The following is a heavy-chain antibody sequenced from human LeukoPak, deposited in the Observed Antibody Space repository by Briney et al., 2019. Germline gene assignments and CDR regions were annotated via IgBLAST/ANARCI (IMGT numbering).Heavy chain of an antibody. CDR3: ARRLTYYYDSSGYYGY. V-gene: IGHV5-51*01. CDR1: GYSFTSYW. Sequence: GESLKISCKGSGYSFTSYWIGWVRQMPGKGLEWMGIIYPGDSDTRYSPSFQGQVTVSADKSISTAYLQWSSLKASDTAMYYCARRLTYYYDSSGYYGYWGQGTLVTVSS. D-gene: IGHD3-22*01. J-gene: IGHJ4*02. CDR2: IYPGDSDT.